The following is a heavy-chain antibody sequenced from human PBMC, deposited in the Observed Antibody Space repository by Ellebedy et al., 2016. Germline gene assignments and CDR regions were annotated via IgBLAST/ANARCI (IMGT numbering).Heavy chain of an antibody. J-gene: IGHJ4*02. Sequence: GESLKISCAASGFKFNNYAMSWVRQVPGKGLEWVSTILGRLDNTYYADSVKGRFAISRDNSKSALYLQMNSLRADDTAIYYCAKYKWGPAASTPEPFDYWGQGTLVTVSS. CDR2: ILGRLDNT. CDR1: GFKFNNYA. D-gene: IGHD6-13*01. CDR3: AKYKWGPAASTPEPFDY. V-gene: IGHV3-23*01.